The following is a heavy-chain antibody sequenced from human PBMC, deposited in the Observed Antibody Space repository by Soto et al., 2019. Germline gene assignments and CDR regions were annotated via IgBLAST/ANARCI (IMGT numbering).Heavy chain of an antibody. J-gene: IGHJ2*01. CDR1: GGSFSGYY. CDR3: ARGSYWYFDL. CDR2: INHSGST. Sequence: QVQLQQWGAGLLKPSETLSLTCAVYGGSFSGYYWSWIRQPPGEGLEWIGEINHSGSTNYNPSLKSRVTISVDTSKNQFSLKLSSVTAADTAVYYFARGSYWYFDLWGRGTLVTVSS. V-gene: IGHV4-34*01.